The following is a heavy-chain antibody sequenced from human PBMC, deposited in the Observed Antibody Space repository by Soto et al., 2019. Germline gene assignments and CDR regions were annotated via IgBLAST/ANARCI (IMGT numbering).Heavy chain of an antibody. D-gene: IGHD2-15*01. J-gene: IGHJ5*02. V-gene: IGHV4-39*01. CDR1: GGSISSSSYY. CDR2: IYYSGST. Sequence: QLQLQESGPGLVKPSETLSLTCTVSGGSISSSSYYWGWIRQPPGKGLEWIGSIYYSGSTYYNPSLKSRVTISVDTSRNQFSLKLSSVTAADTAVYYCASRGYCSGGSCYSGWFDPGGQEPWSPSPQ. CDR3: ASRGYCSGGSCYSGWFDP.